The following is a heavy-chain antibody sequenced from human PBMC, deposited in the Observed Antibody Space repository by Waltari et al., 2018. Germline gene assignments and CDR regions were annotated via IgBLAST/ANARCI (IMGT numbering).Heavy chain of an antibody. V-gene: IGHV1-69*01. CDR2: IIPIFGTA. CDR1: GGTFSRYA. J-gene: IGHJ6*02. Sequence: QVQLVQSGAEVKKPGSSVKVSCKASGGTFSRYAISWVRQAPGQGLEWMGGIIPIFGTANYAQKVQGRVTITADESTSTAYMELSSLRSEDTAVYYCARGRDIVVVGIYYYYGMDVWGQGTTVTVSS. CDR3: ARGRDIVVVGIYYYYGMDV. D-gene: IGHD2-2*01.